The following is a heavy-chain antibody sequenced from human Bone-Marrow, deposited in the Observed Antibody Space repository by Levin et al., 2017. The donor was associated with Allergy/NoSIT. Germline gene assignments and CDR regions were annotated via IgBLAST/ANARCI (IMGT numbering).Heavy chain of an antibody. Sequence: GESLKISCAASGFTFSSYGMHWVRQAPGKGLEWVAVIWYDGSNKYYADSVKGRFTISRDNSKNTLYLQMNSLRAEDTAVYYCAISSFYYGMDVWGQGTTVTVSS. D-gene: IGHD6-19*01. CDR2: IWYDGSNK. V-gene: IGHV3-33*01. CDR3: AISSFYYGMDV. J-gene: IGHJ6*02. CDR1: GFTFSSYG.